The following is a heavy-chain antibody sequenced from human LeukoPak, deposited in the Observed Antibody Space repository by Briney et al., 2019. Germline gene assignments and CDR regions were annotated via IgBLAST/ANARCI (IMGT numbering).Heavy chain of an antibody. CDR3: ARVEAGYEYFDY. D-gene: IGHD5-12*01. V-gene: IGHV4-4*07. CDR2: IYTSGST. J-gene: IGHJ4*02. Sequence: PSETLSLTCTVSGGSLGSYYWSWIRQPAGKGLEWIGRIYTSGSTNYNPSLKSRDTMSVDTSKNQFSLKLSSVTAADTAVYYCARVEAGYEYFDYWGQGTLVTVSS. CDR1: GGSLGSYY.